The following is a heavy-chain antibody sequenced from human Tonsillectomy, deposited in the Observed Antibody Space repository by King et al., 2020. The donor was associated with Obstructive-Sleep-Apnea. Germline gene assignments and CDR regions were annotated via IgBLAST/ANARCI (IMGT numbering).Heavy chain of an antibody. J-gene: IGHJ4*02. CDR2: LHHTGTA. CDR1: GYSISSGYY. V-gene: IGHV4-38-2*02. D-gene: IGHD5-24*01. CDR3: ARDRRDGFNYFFDY. Sequence: VQLQESGPGLVKPSVTLSLTCSVSGYSISSGYYWGWIRQPPGKGLEWIGSLHHTGTAYNNPSLKSRVTISVDTSQNQISLRLSSVTAADTAVYYCARDRRDGFNYFFDYWGQGTLVTVSS.